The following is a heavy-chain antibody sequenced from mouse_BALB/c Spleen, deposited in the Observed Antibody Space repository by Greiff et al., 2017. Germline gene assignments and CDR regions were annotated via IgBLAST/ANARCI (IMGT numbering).Heavy chain of an antibody. V-gene: IGHV2-6-7*01. CDR1: GFSLTGYG. J-gene: IGHJ4*01. Sequence: VQRVESGPGLVAPSQSLSITCTVSGFSLTGYGVNWVRQPPGKGLEWLGMIWGDGSTDYNSALKSRLSISKDNSKSQVFLKMNSLQTDDTARYDCARDGNDYAMDYWGQGTSVTVSA. D-gene: IGHD2-1*01. CDR2: IWGDGST. CDR3: ARDGNDYAMDY.